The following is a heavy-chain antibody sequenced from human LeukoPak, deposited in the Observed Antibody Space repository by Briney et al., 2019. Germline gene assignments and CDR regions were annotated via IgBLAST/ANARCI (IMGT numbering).Heavy chain of an antibody. V-gene: IGHV3-21*01. Sequence: GGSLRLSCAASGFTFSSYSMNWVRQAPGKELEWVSSISSSSSYIYYADSVKGRFTISRDNAKNSLYLQMNSLRAEDTAVYYCARDELPRDFDYWGQGTLVTVSS. J-gene: IGHJ4*02. D-gene: IGHD1-26*01. CDR2: ISSSSSYI. CDR1: GFTFSSYS. CDR3: ARDELPRDFDY.